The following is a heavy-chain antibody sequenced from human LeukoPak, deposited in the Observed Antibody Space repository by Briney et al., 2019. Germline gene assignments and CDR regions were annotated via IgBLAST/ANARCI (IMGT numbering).Heavy chain of an antibody. CDR1: GFTFDDYG. Sequence: GGSLRLSCAASGFTFDDYGMSWVPQAPGKGLECVSGINWNGGSTGYADSVKGRFTISRDNAKNSLYLQMNSLRAEDTALYYCARTKSIAVAGTYDYWGQGTLVTVSS. J-gene: IGHJ4*02. V-gene: IGHV3-20*04. D-gene: IGHD6-19*01. CDR2: INWNGGST. CDR3: ARTKSIAVAGTYDY.